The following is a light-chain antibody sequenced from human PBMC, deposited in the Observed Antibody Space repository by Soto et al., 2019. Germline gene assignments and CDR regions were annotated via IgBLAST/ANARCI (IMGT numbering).Light chain of an antibody. CDR1: QYVTGSY. J-gene: IGKJ5*01. Sequence: EIVLTQSPCTLSLSPGESATLSCRASQYVTGSYLAWYQQKPGQSPRLLIYGASIRATGIPDRFSGSGSGTDFTLTITRLEPEDFAVFYCQHYHSSPISFGQGTRLEIK. CDR3: QHYHSSPIS. V-gene: IGKV3-20*01. CDR2: GAS.